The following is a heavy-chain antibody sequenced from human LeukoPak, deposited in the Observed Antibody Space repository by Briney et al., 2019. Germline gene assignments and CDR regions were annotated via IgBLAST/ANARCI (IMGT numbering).Heavy chain of an antibody. J-gene: IGHJ5*02. Sequence: PSETPSLTCTVSGGSISSGGYYWSWIRQHPGKGLEWLGYIYYSGSTYYNPSLKSRVTISVDTSKDQFSLKLSSVTAADTAVYYCARDMGYGDYVHGHNWFDPWGQGTLVTVSS. CDR1: GGSISSGGYY. CDR3: ARDMGYGDYVHGHNWFDP. V-gene: IGHV4-31*03. CDR2: IYYSGST. D-gene: IGHD4-17*01.